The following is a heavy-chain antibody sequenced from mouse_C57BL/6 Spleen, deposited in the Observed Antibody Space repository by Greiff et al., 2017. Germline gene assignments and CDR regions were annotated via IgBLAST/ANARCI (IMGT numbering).Heavy chain of an antibody. Sequence: QVQLQQSGAELVRPGASVKLSCKASGYTFTDYYINWVKQRPGQGLEWIARIYPGSGNPYYNEQCKGKATLTAEKSSSTAYMQLSSLTSEDSAVYFCARDGYDVAWFAYWGQGTLVTVSA. D-gene: IGHD2-2*01. CDR2: IYPGSGNP. J-gene: IGHJ3*01. CDR3: ARDGYDVAWFAY. V-gene: IGHV1-76*01. CDR1: GYTFTDYY.